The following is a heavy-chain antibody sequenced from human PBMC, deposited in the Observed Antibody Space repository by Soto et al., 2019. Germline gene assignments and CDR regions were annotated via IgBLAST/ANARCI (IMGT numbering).Heavy chain of an antibody. J-gene: IGHJ4*02. CDR3: ARHLYYYDSSGYFPFDY. Sequence: PSETLSLTCTVSGGSISSSSYYWGWIRQPPGKGLEWIGSIYYSGSTYYNPSLKSRVTISVDTSKNQFSLKLSSVTAADTAVYYCARHLYYYDSSGYFPFDYWGQGTLVTVS. CDR1: GGSISSSSYY. V-gene: IGHV4-39*01. CDR2: IYYSGST. D-gene: IGHD3-22*01.